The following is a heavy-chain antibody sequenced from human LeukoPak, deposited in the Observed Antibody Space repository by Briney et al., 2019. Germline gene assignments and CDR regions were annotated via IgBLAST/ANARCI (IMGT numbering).Heavy chain of an antibody. CDR1: GFTFDDYA. Sequence: GGSLRLSCAASGFTFDDYAMHWVRQAPGKGLEWVSGISWNSGSIGYADSVKGRFTISRDNAKNSLYLQMNSLRAEDTALYYCAKDTSIAADDAFDIRGQGTMVTVSS. J-gene: IGHJ3*02. V-gene: IGHV3-9*01. D-gene: IGHD6-13*01. CDR3: AKDTSIAADDAFDI. CDR2: ISWNSGSI.